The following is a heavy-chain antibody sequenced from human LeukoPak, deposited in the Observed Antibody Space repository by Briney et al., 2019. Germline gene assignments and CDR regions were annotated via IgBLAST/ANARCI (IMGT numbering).Heavy chain of an antibody. V-gene: IGHV3-23*01. CDR1: GFTFSSYT. CDR3: AKKGGVYDGWTYYFDY. D-gene: IGHD5/OR15-5a*01. Sequence: GGSLRLSCAASGFTFSSYTMSWVRQAPGKGLEWVSVIGGDGITTYYAGSVKGRFTISRDNSKNTVYLQMNSLRAEDTAVYYCAKKGGVYDGWTYYFDYWGQGTLVSVSS. CDR2: IGGDGITT. J-gene: IGHJ4*02.